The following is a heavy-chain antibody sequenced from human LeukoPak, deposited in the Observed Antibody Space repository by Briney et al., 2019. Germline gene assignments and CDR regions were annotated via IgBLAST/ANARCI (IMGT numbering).Heavy chain of an antibody. CDR2: INPNSGST. J-gene: IGHJ5*02. CDR3: ARDLVTMVRGGFDP. V-gene: IGHV1-2*02. D-gene: IGHD3-10*01. CDR1: GYTFTGYY. Sequence: GASVKVSCKASGYTFTGYYMHWVRQAPGQGLEWMGWINPNSGSTNYAQKFQGRVAMTRDTSISTAYMELSRLRSDDTAVYYCARDLVTMVRGGFDPWGQGTLVTVSS.